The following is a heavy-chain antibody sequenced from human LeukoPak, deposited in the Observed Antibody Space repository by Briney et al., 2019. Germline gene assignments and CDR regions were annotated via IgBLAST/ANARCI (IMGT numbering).Heavy chain of an antibody. J-gene: IGHJ4*02. CDR1: GGSISSYY. CDR2: IYYSGST. V-gene: IGHV4-59*01. CDR3: ARLGLN. Sequence: SETLSLTCTVSGGSISSYYWSWIRQPPGKGLEWIGYIYYSGSTNYNPSLKSRVTISVDTSKNQFSLKLSSVTAADTAVYYCARLGLNWGQGTLVTVSS. D-gene: IGHD3-16*01.